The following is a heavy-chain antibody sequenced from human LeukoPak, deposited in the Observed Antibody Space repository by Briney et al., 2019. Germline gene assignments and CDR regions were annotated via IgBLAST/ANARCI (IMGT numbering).Heavy chain of an antibody. V-gene: IGHV4-59*12. Sequence: SETLSLTCTVSGDSISSYYWSWIRQPPGKGLEWIGYIYNSGSTNYNPSLKSRVTTSVDTSKNQFSLKLSSVTAADTAVYYCARGHDYGVAWFQHWGQGTLVTVSS. CDR1: GDSISSYY. CDR2: IYNSGST. D-gene: IGHD4-17*01. J-gene: IGHJ1*01. CDR3: ARGHDYGVAWFQH.